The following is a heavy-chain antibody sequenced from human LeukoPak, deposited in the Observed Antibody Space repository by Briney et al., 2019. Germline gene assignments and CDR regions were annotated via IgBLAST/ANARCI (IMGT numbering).Heavy chain of an antibody. J-gene: IGHJ6*02. CDR3: AKELWGCSGGSCYYYYYGMDV. V-gene: IGHV3-30*18. CDR1: GLTFNSNG. Sequence: GGSLRLSCTASGLTFNSNGFHWVRQAPGKGLEWVAVISYDGSNKYYADSVKGRFTISRDNSKNTLYLQMNSLRAEDTAVYYCAKELWGCSGGSCYYYYYGMDVWGQGTTVTVSS. D-gene: IGHD2-15*01. CDR2: ISYDGSNK.